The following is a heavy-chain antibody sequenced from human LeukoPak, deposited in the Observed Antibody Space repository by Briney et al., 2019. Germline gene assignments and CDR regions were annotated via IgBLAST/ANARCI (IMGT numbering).Heavy chain of an antibody. CDR1: GFSFISYG. Sequence: SGGSLRLSCAASGFSFISYGMHWVRQAPGKGLEWVGVISDDGRSKDYADFVKGRFIISRDNSKETLYLQMNSLRAEDTAVYYCAKRPSDFGDYVTYFDYWGQGTLVTVSS. CDR2: ISDDGRSK. CDR3: AKRPSDFGDYVTYFDY. J-gene: IGHJ4*02. V-gene: IGHV3-30*18. D-gene: IGHD4-17*01.